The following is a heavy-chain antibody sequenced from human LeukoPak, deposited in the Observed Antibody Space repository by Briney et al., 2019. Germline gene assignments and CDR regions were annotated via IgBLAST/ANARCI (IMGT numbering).Heavy chain of an antibody. V-gene: IGHV1-69*13. Sequence: GASVKVSCKASGGTLSSYAISWVRQAPGQGLEWMGGIIPIFGTANYAQKFQGRVTITADESTSTAYMELSSLRSEDTAVYYCGSGDLGYCSSTSCLHWYFDLWGRGTLVTVSS. CDR2: IIPIFGTA. J-gene: IGHJ2*01. CDR3: GSGDLGYCSSTSCLHWYFDL. CDR1: GGTLSSYA. D-gene: IGHD2-2*01.